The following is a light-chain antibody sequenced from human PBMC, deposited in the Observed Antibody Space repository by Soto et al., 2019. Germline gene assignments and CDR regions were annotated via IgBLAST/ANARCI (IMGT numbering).Light chain of an antibody. Sequence: QSVLTQPPSVSGAPGQRVTISCTESSSNIGAGYDVHWYQQLPGTAPKLLIYGNSNRPSGVPDRFSGSNSGTSASLAITGLQAEDEADHYCQSYDSSLSAWVFGGGTKVTVL. CDR1: SSNIGAGYD. V-gene: IGLV1-40*01. CDR2: GNS. CDR3: QSYDSSLSAWV. J-gene: IGLJ3*02.